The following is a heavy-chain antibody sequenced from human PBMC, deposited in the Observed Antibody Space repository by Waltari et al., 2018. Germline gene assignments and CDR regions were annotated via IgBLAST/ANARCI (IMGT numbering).Heavy chain of an antibody. D-gene: IGHD3-9*01. CDR2: IYYSGST. J-gene: IGHJ5*02. CDR3: ARDTGGYDILTGYYQGLFDP. Sequence: QVQLQESGPGLVKPSETLSLTCPVSGGSISRYYWRWIRQPPGQGLEWIGYIYYSGSTNYNPSLKSRVTISVDTSKNQFSLKLSSVTAADTAVYYCARDTGGYDILTGYYQGLFDPWGQGTLVTVSS. V-gene: IGHV4-59*01. CDR1: GGSISRYY.